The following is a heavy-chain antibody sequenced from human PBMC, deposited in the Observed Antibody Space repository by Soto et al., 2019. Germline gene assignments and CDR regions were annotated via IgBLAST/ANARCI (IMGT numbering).Heavy chain of an antibody. J-gene: IGHJ4*02. CDR3: TNWNYPQSD. CDR1: GFTFNTYG. V-gene: IGHV3-30*18. D-gene: IGHD1-7*01. Sequence: QVQLVESGGGVVQPGKSLRLSCAASGFTFNTYGMHWVRQAPGKGPEWVAVISADGSKKYYADSVKGRFTIPRDNSKNTLYLQMNSPGAEDTAVYYCTNWNYPQSDWGQGTLVTVSS. CDR2: ISADGSKK.